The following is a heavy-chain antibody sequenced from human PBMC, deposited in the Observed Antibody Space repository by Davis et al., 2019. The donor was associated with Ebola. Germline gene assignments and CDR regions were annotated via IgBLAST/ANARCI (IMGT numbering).Heavy chain of an antibody. V-gene: IGHV3-48*02. CDR2: ISRSSDFI. D-gene: IGHD3-3*02. J-gene: IGHJ3*01. CDR1: GFTFSSYS. CDR3: VRDQHYAFDV. Sequence: GESLKISCEVSGFTFSSYSINWVRQAPGKGLEWVSYISRSSDFIWYADSVKGRFSISRDNAKKSLFLQMNTLRDEDTAMYYCVRDQHYAFDVWGQGTMVTVSS.